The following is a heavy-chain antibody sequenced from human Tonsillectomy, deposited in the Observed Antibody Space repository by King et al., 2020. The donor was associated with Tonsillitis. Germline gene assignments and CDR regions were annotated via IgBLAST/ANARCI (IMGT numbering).Heavy chain of an antibody. CDR3: AKDTGRTDYYFDY. Sequence: VQLVESGGGLVQPGRSLRLSCAASGFSFDAYAMHWVRQAPGKGLEWVSVISWKSGIIGYADSVKGRFTISRDNAKNSLYLQMNSLRAEDTALYYCAKDTGRTDYYFDYWGQGTLVTVSS. V-gene: IGHV3-9*01. J-gene: IGHJ4*02. D-gene: IGHD1-1*01. CDR1: GFSFDAYA. CDR2: ISWKSGII.